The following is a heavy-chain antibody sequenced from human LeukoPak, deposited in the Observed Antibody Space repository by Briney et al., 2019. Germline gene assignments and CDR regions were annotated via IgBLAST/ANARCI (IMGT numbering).Heavy chain of an antibody. D-gene: IGHD6-19*01. Sequence: PGGSLRLSCAASGFTFSDYYMSWIRQAPGKGVEGVSYISSSGGTIYYADSVKGRFTISRDNAKNSLYLQMNSLRAEDTAVYYCARDARYSSGWYSGMDVWGQGTTVTVSS. CDR3: ARDARYSSGWYSGMDV. CDR1: GFTFSDYY. J-gene: IGHJ6*02. V-gene: IGHV3-11*01. CDR2: ISSSGGTI.